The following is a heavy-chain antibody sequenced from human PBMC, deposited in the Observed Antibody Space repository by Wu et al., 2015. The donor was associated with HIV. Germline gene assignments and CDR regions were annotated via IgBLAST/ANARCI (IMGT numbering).Heavy chain of an antibody. D-gene: IGHD2-15*01. CDR1: GYTFTSYY. CDR2: IVPLFDAP. CDR3: TRSTFAGGSDTWYSLDK. J-gene: IGHJ4*02. V-gene: IGHV1-46*01. Sequence: QVQLVQSGAEVKKPGASVKVSCKASGYTFTSYYMHWVRQAPGQGLEWMGIIVPLFDAPNYSQKFHDRLTITADRSTTTAYMELSNLKSEDTAVYFCTRSTFAGGSDTWYSLDKWGQGTLVSVSS.